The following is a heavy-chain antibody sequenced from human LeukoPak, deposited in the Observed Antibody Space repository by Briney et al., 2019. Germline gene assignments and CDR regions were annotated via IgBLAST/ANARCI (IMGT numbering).Heavy chain of an antibody. CDR2: ISGSGGNT. CDR1: GFSFSSYA. CDR3: AKVSWANYFDY. Sequence: GGSLRLXCAASGFSFSSYAMSWVRRAPGKGLEWVSAISGSGGNTYYADSVRGRFTISRDNSKNTLYLQMNSLRAEDTAIYYCAKVSWANYFDYWGQGTLVTVSS. J-gene: IGHJ4*02. V-gene: IGHV3-23*01. D-gene: IGHD6-13*01.